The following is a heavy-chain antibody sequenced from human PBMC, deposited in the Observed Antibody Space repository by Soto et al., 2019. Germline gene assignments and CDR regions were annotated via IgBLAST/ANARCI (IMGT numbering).Heavy chain of an antibody. J-gene: IGHJ4*02. D-gene: IGHD4-17*01. V-gene: IGHV4-59*01. CDR3: ARCRYGLRGYFEY. Sequence: SETLSLTCTVSGGSISSYYWSWIRQPPGKGLEWIGYIYYSGSTNYNPSLKSRVTISVDTSKNQFSLKLSSVTAADTAVYYCARCRYGLRGYFEYWGQGTLVTVSS. CDR1: GGSISSYY. CDR2: IYYSGST.